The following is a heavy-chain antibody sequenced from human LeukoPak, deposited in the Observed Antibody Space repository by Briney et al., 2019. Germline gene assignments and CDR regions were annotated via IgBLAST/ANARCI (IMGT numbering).Heavy chain of an antibody. D-gene: IGHD2-2*01. CDR2: IIPIFGTA. Sequence: SVKVSCKASGGTFSSYAISWVRQAPGQGLEWMGGIIPIFGTANYAQKFQGRVTITADESTSTAYMELSSLRSEDTAVYYCTRESEGVVVVPAATYGMDVWGQGTTVTVSS. J-gene: IGHJ6*02. CDR1: GGTFSSYA. CDR3: TRESEGVVVVPAATYGMDV. V-gene: IGHV1-69*13.